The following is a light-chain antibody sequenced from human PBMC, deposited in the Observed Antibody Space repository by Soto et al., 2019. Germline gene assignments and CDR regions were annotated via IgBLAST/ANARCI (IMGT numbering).Light chain of an antibody. Sequence: IQMTQPPSSLSSSVGDRVTLTCQASQNINNYLNWYQQKPGRAPKLLIYDASNLEAGVPSRFRGSGSGTDFTFTISRLQPEDIATYYCQQYENLPTFGQWTRREIK. CDR1: QNINNY. CDR2: DAS. J-gene: IGKJ5*01. V-gene: IGKV1-33*01. CDR3: QQYENLPT.